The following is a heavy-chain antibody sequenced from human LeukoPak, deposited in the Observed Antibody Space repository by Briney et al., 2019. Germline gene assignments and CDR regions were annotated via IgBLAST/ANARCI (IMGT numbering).Heavy chain of an antibody. CDR2: IIPIFGTA. Sequence: ASVKVSCKASGGTFSSYGISWVRQAPGQGLEWMGGIIPIFGTANYAQKFQGRVTITADESTSTAYMELSSLRSEDTAVYYCARTGENPPAATLYGMDVWGQGTTVTVSS. J-gene: IGHJ6*02. CDR1: GGTFSSYG. CDR3: ARTGENPPAATLYGMDV. V-gene: IGHV1-69*13. D-gene: IGHD2-15*01.